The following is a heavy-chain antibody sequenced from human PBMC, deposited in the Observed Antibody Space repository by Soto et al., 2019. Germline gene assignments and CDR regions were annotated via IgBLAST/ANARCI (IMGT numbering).Heavy chain of an antibody. Sequence: ASVKVSCKASGYTFTSYYMXWVRQAPGQGLEWMGIINPSGGSTSYAQKFQGRVTMTRDTSTSTVYMELSSLRSEDTAVYYCARVGLGYCSSTSCYEPFDYWGQGTLVTVSS. CDR1: GYTFTSYY. D-gene: IGHD2-2*03. CDR3: ARVGLGYCSSTSCYEPFDY. V-gene: IGHV1-46*03. CDR2: INPSGGST. J-gene: IGHJ4*02.